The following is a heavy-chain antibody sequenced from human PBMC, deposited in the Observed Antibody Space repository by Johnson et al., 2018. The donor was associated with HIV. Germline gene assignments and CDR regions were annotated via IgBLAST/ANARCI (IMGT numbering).Heavy chain of an antibody. CDR2: MSFDETNS. V-gene: IGHV3-30-3*02. J-gene: IGHJ3*02. CDR1: GFSFSSFA. D-gene: IGHD5-12*01. Sequence: QVQLVESGGGVVQPGRSLRLSCVASGFSFSSFAMHWVRQAPGKGLQWVAVMSFDETNSYDSDSVDVKGRFTVSRDHSKNAMYLQMNSLGAGDTAVYYCAKDQHGPLVPTVMRDDAFDIWGQGTMVTVSS. CDR3: AKDQHGPLVPTVMRDDAFDI.